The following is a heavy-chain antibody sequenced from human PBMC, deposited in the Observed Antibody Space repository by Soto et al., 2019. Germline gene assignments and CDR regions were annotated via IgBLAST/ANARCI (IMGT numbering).Heavy chain of an antibody. CDR1: GFTFSSYS. V-gene: IGHV3-21*01. D-gene: IGHD3-10*01. J-gene: IGHJ6*02. CDR2: ISSSSSYI. Sequence: PGGSLRLSCAASGFTFSSYSMNWVRQAPGKGLEWVSSISSSSSYIYYADSVKGRFTISRDNAKNSLYLQMNSLRAEDTAVYYCARDLRIWWFGELMDYYYGMDVWGQGTTVTVSS. CDR3: ARDLRIWWFGELMDYYYGMDV.